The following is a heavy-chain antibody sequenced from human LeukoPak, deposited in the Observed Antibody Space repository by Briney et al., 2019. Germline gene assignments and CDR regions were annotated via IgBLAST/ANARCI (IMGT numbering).Heavy chain of an antibody. CDR1: GFTFSSYA. CDR3: ARDFEAHDLRPISY. V-gene: IGHV3-30*01. Sequence: PGGSLRLSCAASGFTFSSYAMHWVRQAPGKGLEWVAVISYGGDNKYYADSVKGRFTISRDNSKNTLYLQMNSLRAEDTAVYYCARDFEAHDLRPISYWGQGTLVTVSS. CDR2: ISYGGDNK. J-gene: IGHJ4*02. D-gene: IGHD3-3*01.